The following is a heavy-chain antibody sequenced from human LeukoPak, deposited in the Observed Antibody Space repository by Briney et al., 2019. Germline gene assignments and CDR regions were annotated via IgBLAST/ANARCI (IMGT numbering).Heavy chain of an antibody. CDR2: MNPNSGNT. CDR3: ARPPAYCGGDCYSDY. Sequence: ASVKVSCKASGYTFTSHDINWVRQAPGQGLEWMGWMNPNSGNTGYAQKFQGRVTMTRNTSISTAYMELSSLRSEDTAVYYCARPPAYCGGDCYSDYWGQGTLVTVSS. V-gene: IGHV1-8*01. CDR1: GYTFTSHD. D-gene: IGHD2-21*02. J-gene: IGHJ4*02.